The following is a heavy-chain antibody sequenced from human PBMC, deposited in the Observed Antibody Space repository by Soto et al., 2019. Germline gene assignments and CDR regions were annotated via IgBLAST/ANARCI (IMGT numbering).Heavy chain of an antibody. CDR3: AAPPGGGGY. Sequence: EVQLVESGGGLIQPGGSLRLSCAVSGFTVSNNSVIYSGGYTAYGDSVKGRFTISRDNSKNTLYLQMNSLRADDTAVYCWAAPPGGGGYWGQGTLVTVSS. J-gene: IGHJ4*02. V-gene: IGHV3-53*01. CDR1: GFTVSNNS. CDR2: IYSGGYT. D-gene: IGHD3-10*01.